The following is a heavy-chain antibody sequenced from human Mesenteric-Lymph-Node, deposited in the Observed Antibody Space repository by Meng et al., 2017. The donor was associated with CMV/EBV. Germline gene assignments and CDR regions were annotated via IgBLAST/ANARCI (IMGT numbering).Heavy chain of an antibody. J-gene: IGHJ6*02. V-gene: IGHV3-21*01. CDR3: ARDRGVWVSGYYGMDV. Sequence: GESLKISCAASGFTFNSYSINWVRQAPGKGLEWVSSISSSSSNIYYADSVKGRFTSSRDNAANSLYLQMNSLRAEDTAVYYCARDRGVWVSGYYGMDVWGQGTTVTVSS. CDR1: GFTFNSYS. CDR2: ISSSSSNI. D-gene: IGHD3-10*01.